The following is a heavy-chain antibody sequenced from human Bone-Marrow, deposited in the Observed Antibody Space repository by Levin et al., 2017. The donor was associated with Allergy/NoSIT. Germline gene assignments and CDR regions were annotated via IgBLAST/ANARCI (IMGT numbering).Heavy chain of an antibody. V-gene: IGHV3-74*01. J-gene: IGHJ6*02. CDR1: GFSFISYW. CDR2: IDSDVTRA. CDR3: ATHYSSGWYLGNDYQYYGMDV. D-gene: IGHD6-19*01. Sequence: GGSLRLSCEASGFSFISYWMHWVRQAPGKGLVWVSRIDSDVTRASYADSVKGRFTISRDNAKNTLYLQMNSLRPEDTAVYYCATHYSSGWYLGNDYQYYGMDVWGRGTTVTVSS.